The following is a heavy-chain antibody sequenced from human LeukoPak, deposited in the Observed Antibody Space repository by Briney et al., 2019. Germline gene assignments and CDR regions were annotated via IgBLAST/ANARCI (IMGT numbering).Heavy chain of an antibody. J-gene: IGHJ4*02. V-gene: IGHV4-30-4*01. CDR3: VRDRSRPNPFFDS. D-gene: IGHD6-13*01. Sequence: SQTLSLTCTVSGVSISSGDYYWSWIRQPPGKGLEWIGYIHHSGSTYYYNPSLKSRVTMSVDTSKNQFSLKLSSVGAADTAVYYCVRDRSRPNPFFDSWGQGTLVTVSS. CDR2: IHHSGSTY. CDR1: GVSISSGDYY.